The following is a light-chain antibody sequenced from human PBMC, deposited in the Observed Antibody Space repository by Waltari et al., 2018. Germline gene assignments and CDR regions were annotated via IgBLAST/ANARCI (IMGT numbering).Light chain of an antibody. J-gene: IGKJ1*01. CDR3: HQYSSTPWT. Sequence: DIVMTQSPDSLAVSLGERATVNCKSSQSVLYSSTNKNYLAWYQQRPGQPPKLPIYWASTRESGVPDRFSGSGSGTDFTLTISSLQAEDVAVYYCHQYSSTPWTFGQGTKVEIK. CDR2: WAS. CDR1: QSVLYSSTNKNY. V-gene: IGKV4-1*01.